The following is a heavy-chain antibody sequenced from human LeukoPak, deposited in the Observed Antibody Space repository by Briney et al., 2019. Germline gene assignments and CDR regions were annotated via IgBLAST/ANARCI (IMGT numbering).Heavy chain of an antibody. V-gene: IGHV3-23*01. CDR2: ISGSGGST. Sequence: GGFLRLSCAASGFTFSSYAMSWVRQAPGKGLEWVSAISGSGGSTYYADSVKGRFTISRDNSKNTLYLQMNSLRAEDTAVYYCASAYYYDSSGHSQHWAQETMVTVSS. CDR3: ASAYYYDSSGHSQH. J-gene: IGHJ1*01. CDR1: GFTFSSYA. D-gene: IGHD3-22*01.